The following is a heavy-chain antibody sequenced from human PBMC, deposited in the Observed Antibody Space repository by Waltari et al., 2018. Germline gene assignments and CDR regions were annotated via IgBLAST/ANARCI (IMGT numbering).Heavy chain of an antibody. CDR1: GYTFTRYD. J-gene: IGHJ4*02. V-gene: IGHV1-46*01. CDR2: INPSGGST. Sequence: QVQLVQSGAEVKKPGASVKVSCKASGYTFTRYDMHWVRQAPGQGFEWRGIINPSGGSTIYAQNFQGRVTMTRYTSTSTVSMELSSLRSEDTAVYYCAGVGYDSSGSFDYWGQGTLVTVSS. CDR3: AGVGYDSSGSFDY. D-gene: IGHD3-22*01.